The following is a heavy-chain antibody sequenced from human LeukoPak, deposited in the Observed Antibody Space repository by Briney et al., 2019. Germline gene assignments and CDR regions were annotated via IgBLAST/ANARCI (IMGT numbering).Heavy chain of an antibody. CDR3: ARDWGPASYGGYDY. CDR2: ITGNGANT. V-gene: IGHV3-23*01. Sequence: PGGSLRLSCAASGFTFSNYGMSWVRQAPGKGLEWVSAITGNGANTFYADSVKGRFTISRDNAKNSLYLQMNSLRAEDTAVYYCARDWGPASYGGYDYWGQGTLVTVSS. J-gene: IGHJ4*02. D-gene: IGHD5-12*01. CDR1: GFTFSNYG.